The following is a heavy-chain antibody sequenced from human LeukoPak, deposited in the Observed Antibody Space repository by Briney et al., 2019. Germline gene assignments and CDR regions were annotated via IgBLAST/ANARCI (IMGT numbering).Heavy chain of an antibody. Sequence: SETLSLTCTVSGGSISSGGYYWSWIRQHPGKGLEWIGYIYYSGSTYYNPSLKSRVTISVDTSKNQFSLKLSSVTAADTAVYYCARRGGGSITYFDYWSQGTLVTVSS. V-gene: IGHV4-31*03. CDR2: IYYSGST. CDR1: GGSISSGGYY. CDR3: ARRGGGSITYFDY. J-gene: IGHJ4*02. D-gene: IGHD3-10*01.